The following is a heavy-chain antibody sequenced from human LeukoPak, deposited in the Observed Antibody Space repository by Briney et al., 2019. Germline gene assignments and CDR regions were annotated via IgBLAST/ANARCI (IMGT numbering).Heavy chain of an antibody. J-gene: IGHJ4*02. Sequence: ETLSLTCTVSGVSISSSSYHWDWIRQPPGKGLEWVSVIYSGGSTYYADSVKGRFTISRDNSKNTLYLQMNSLGAEDTAVYYCARETLDSSGLLYYFDYWGQGTLVTVSS. CDR1: GVSISSSSYH. V-gene: IGHV3-66*01. D-gene: IGHD3-22*01. CDR2: IYSGGST. CDR3: ARETLDSSGLLYYFDY.